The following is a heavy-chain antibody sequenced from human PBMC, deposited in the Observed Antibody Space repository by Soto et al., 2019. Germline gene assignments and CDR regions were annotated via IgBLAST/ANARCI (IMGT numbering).Heavy chain of an antibody. D-gene: IGHD3-10*01. Sequence: ASVQVSCKVSGDTLTKLSMHWVRQAPGKGLEWMGGIVPKDGETSYAQKFQGRVTMTEDKSTDTAYMELSSLRSEDTAVYYCASGRVRATDLSYAFDIWGQGTMVTVSS. J-gene: IGHJ3*02. CDR2: IVPKDGET. CDR3: ASGRVRATDLSYAFDI. CDR1: GDTLTKLS. V-gene: IGHV1-24*01.